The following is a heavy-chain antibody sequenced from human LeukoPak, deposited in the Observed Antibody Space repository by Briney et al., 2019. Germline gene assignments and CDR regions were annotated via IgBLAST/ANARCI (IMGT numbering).Heavy chain of an antibody. V-gene: IGHV3-15*01. D-gene: IGHD2-15*01. CDR3: TTRRQDGW. J-gene: IGHJ4*02. CDR1: GFTFSDAW. CDR2: IKSKSDGGTI. Sequence: GGSLRLSCVGSGFTFSDAWRSWVRQAPGKGLEWVGRIKSKSDGGTIDYAAPVKGRFTISRDDSRNTLYLQMNSLKTEDTAVYHCTTRRQDGWWGQGTLVTVS.